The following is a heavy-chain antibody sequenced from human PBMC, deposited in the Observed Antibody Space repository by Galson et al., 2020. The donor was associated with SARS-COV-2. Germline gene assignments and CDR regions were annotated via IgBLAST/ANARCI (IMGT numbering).Heavy chain of an antibody. D-gene: IGHD2-2*01. V-gene: IGHV3-23*01. CDR2: ISSNAGRI. CDR3: VKDDCTSRSCDWEGPMDV. CDR1: GFTFSSYA. J-gene: IGHJ6*02. Sequence: GGSLRLSCEASGFTFSSYAMSWVRQAPGKGLEWVSSISSNAGRILYADSVKGRFTISRDNSKNTLYLQMNSLRAEDTAVYYCVKDDCTSRSCDWEGPMDVWGQGTTVTFSS.